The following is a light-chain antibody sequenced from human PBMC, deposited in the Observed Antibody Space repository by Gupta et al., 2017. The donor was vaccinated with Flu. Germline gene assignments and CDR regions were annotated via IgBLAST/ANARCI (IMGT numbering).Light chain of an antibody. J-gene: IGKJ4*01. CDR2: AVS. V-gene: IGKV1-9*01. Sequence: PSFLSASVGDRVTITCRASQAISSFLAWYQQKPGKAPNLLIYAVSTLHGGVPSRFSGSGSGTEFTLSISSLQPEDFATYYCLQLNTYPLTFGGGTKVEIK. CDR1: QAISSF. CDR3: LQLNTYPLT.